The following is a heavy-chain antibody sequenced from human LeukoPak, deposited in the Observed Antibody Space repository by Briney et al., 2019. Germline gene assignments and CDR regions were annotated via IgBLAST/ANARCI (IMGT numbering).Heavy chain of an antibody. J-gene: IGHJ3*02. CDR2: ISSNGGST. D-gene: IGHD2-2*01. CDR1: GFTFSSYA. Sequence: GGSLRLSCAASGFTFSSYAMHWVRQAPGKGLEYVSAISSNGGSTYYTNSVKGRFTISRDNSKNTLYRQMGSLRAEDMAVYYCARGGCSSTSCYSFDIWGQGTTVTVSS. V-gene: IGHV3-64*01. CDR3: ARGGCSSTSCYSFDI.